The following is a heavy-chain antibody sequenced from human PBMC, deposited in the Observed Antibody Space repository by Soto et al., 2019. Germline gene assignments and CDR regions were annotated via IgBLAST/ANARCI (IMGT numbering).Heavy chain of an antibody. V-gene: IGHV4-59*01. D-gene: IGHD5-18*01. J-gene: IGHJ4*02. CDR3: ARAADTAFARIWDY. Sequence: SETLSLTCTVSGGSISTYYWSWIRQPPGKGLEWIGYIYYSGSTNYNPPLKSRVTISVDTSKNQFSLKRRSVTAADTAVYYWARAADTAFARIWDYWGQGTQVTVSS. CDR1: GGSISTYY. CDR2: IYYSGST.